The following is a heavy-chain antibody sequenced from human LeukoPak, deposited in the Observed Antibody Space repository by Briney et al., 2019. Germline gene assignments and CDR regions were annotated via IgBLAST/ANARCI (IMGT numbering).Heavy chain of an antibody. CDR3: VRLLGAGDFDS. J-gene: IGHJ4*02. D-gene: IGHD6-19*01. CDR1: GFTLSSYE. CDR2: IRSGVNTI. V-gene: IGHV3-48*03. Sequence: GGSLRLSCAASGFTLSSYEMNWVRQAPGKGLEWVSYIRSGVNTIYYADSVKGRFTISRDNAENSLYLQMNSLRPEDTALYYCVRLLGAGDFDSWGQGTLLTVSS.